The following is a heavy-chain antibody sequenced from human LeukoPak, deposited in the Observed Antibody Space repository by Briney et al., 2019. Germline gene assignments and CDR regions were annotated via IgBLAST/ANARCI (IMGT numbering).Heavy chain of an antibody. Sequence: GGSLRLSCSASGFIFDDYGMSWVRQAPGKGLEWVSGINWNGGSTGYGDSVKGRFTISRDNAKNSLYLQMNSLRAEDTALYYCARAFKYSMSGYYFDYWGQGTLVTVSS. D-gene: IGHD2-21*01. CDR3: ARAFKYSMSGYYFDY. V-gene: IGHV3-20*04. J-gene: IGHJ4*02. CDR1: GFIFDDYG. CDR2: INWNGGST.